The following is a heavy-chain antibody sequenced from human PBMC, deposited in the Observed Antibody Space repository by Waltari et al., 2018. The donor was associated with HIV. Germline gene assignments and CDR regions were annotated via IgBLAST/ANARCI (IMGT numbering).Heavy chain of an antibody. CDR1: GGSISSGGYY. Sequence: QVQLQESGPGLVKPSQTLSLTCTVSGGSISSGGYYWSWIRQHPGKGLEWIGYIYYSGSTYYNPSLKSRVTISVDTSKNQFSLKLSSVTAADTAVYYCASGTIFGVVSPYYYYGMDVWGQGTTVTVSS. D-gene: IGHD3-3*01. J-gene: IGHJ6*02. V-gene: IGHV4-31*03. CDR2: IYYSGST. CDR3: ASGTIFGVVSPYYYYGMDV.